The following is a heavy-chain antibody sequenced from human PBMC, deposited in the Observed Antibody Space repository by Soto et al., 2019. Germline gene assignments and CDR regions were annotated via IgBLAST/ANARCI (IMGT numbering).Heavy chain of an antibody. CDR2: IYYSGST. J-gene: IGHJ4*02. Sequence: QVQLQESGPGLVKPSQTLSLTCTVSGGSISSGGYYWSWIRQHPGKGLEWIGYIYYSGSTYYNPSLKSRVNISVDTSKHQFSLKLSSVTAADTAVYYCARAEAHSITPHYYDRWGQGTLVTVSS. CDR1: GGSISSGGYY. CDR3: ARAEAHSITPHYYDR. V-gene: IGHV4-31*03. D-gene: IGHD3-10*01.